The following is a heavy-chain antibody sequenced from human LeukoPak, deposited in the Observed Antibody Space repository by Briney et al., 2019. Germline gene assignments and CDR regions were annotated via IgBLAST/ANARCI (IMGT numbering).Heavy chain of an antibody. D-gene: IGHD5-12*01. CDR1: GYSISSGYY. V-gene: IGHV4-38-2*02. J-gene: IGHJ4*02. Sequence: SETLSLTCTVSGYSISSGYYWGWIRQPPGKGLEWIGSIYHSGSTNYNPSLKSRVTISVDTSKNQFSLKLSSVTAADTAVFYCARVDRASDIVAHLDYWGQGTLVTVSS. CDR3: ARVDRASDIVAHLDY. CDR2: IYHSGST.